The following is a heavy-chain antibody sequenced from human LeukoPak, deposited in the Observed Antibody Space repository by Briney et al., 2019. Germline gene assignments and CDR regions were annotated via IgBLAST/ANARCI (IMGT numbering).Heavy chain of an antibody. CDR2: IYHSGST. CDR3: ARDILELSYYYYMDV. Sequence: GSLRLSCAASGFTFSSYWMSWVRQAPGKGLEWIGSIYHSGSTYYNPSLKSRVTMSVDTSKNQFSLKLSSVTAADTAVYYCARDILELSYYYYMDVWGKGTTVTVSS. D-gene: IGHD1-7*01. CDR1: GFTFSSYW. J-gene: IGHJ6*03. V-gene: IGHV4-38-2*02.